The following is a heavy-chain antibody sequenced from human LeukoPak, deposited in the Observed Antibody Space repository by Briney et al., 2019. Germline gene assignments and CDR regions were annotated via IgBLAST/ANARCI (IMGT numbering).Heavy chain of an antibody. Sequence: SETLSLTCTVPGTTISAFYWAWIRQSPGKGLEWIGYIYTGWTTNYNPSLYSRVTISVDTSKNQIFLKLRSVTAADTAVYFCARQFNDNGDYLGWFDPWGQGTLVTVSP. CDR1: GTTISAFY. V-gene: IGHV4-4*09. CDR2: IYTGWTT. D-gene: IGHD4-17*01. CDR3: ARQFNDNGDYLGWFDP. J-gene: IGHJ5*02.